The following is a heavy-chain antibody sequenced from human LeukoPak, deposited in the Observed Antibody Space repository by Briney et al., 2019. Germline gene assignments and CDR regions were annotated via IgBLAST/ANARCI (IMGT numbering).Heavy chain of an antibody. CDR3: ARGAAAGAFDY. CDR1: GFTFSSYG. Sequence: GRSLRLSCAASGFTFSSYGMHWVRQAPGKGLEWVALISYDGSNKYYADSVKGRFTISRDNSKNTLYLQMNSLRAEDTAVYYCARGAAAGAFDYWGQGTLVTVSS. V-gene: IGHV3-30*03. CDR2: ISYDGSNK. J-gene: IGHJ4*02. D-gene: IGHD6-13*01.